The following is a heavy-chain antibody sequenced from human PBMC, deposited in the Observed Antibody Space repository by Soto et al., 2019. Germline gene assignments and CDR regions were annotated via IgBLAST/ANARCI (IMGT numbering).Heavy chain of an antibody. CDR3: AREEKCSDGICYSEYFQR. CDR1: GYIFTAYS. CDR2: VNPSGGPT. J-gene: IGHJ1*01. Sequence: QVQLVQSGAEVKKPGASVKVSCKASGYIFTAYSMHWVRQAPGQGLEWMGVVNPSGGPTNYAQKFQGRITMTRDTSTSTVYMDLSYLTSEDTAVYYCAREEKCSDGICYSEYFQRWGQGTLVTVSS. V-gene: IGHV1-46*01. D-gene: IGHD2-15*01.